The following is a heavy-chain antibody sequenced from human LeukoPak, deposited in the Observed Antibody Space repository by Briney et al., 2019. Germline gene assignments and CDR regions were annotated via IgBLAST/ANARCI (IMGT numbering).Heavy chain of an antibody. J-gene: IGHJ6*02. D-gene: IGHD3-3*01. CDR2: ISSSSNYI. Sequence: GGSLRLSCAASGFTFSSYSMNWVRQAPGKGLEWVSSISSSSNYIYYADSVKGRFTISRDNAKNLLYLQMNSLRAEDTAVYYCARGEYDFWSGYYRNYYGMDVWGQGTTVTVSS. CDR1: GFTFSSYS. CDR3: ARGEYDFWSGYYRNYYGMDV. V-gene: IGHV3-21*01.